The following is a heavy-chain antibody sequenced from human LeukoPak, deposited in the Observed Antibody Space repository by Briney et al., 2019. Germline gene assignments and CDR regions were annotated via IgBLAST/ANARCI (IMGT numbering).Heavy chain of an antibody. CDR3: ARVGKGYCSGGSCYHPFDY. J-gene: IGHJ4*02. D-gene: IGHD2-15*01. CDR1: GYTFTSYD. Sequence: ASVKVSCKASGYTFTSYDINWVRQATGQGLEWMGWMNPNSGNTGYAQKFQGRVTMTRSTSISTAYMELSSLRSEDTAVYYCARVGKGYCSGGSCYHPFDYWGQRTLVTVSS. V-gene: IGHV1-8*01. CDR2: MNPNSGNT.